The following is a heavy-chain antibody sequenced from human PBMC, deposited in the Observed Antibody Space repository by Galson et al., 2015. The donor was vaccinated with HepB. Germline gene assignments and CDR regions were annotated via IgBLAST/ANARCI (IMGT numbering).Heavy chain of an antibody. CDR3: ARDNILVTGAGMDV. D-gene: IGHD2-8*02. CDR1: GNSFSAYY. Sequence: SVKVSCKASGNSFSAYYIHWVRQAPGQGPEWLGWISPNSGATNYAQKFQGWVTMTWDTSISTAYMELSRLTSDDTAVYYCARDNILVTGAGMDVWGQGTTVTVSS. J-gene: IGHJ6*02. V-gene: IGHV1-2*04. CDR2: ISPNSGAT.